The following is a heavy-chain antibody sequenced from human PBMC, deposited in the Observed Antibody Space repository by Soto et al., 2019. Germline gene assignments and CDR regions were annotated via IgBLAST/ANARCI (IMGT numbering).Heavy chain of an antibody. CDR2: IWYDGSNK. J-gene: IGHJ6*02. CDR1: GFTFSSYG. Sequence: PGGSLRLSCAASGFTFSSYGMHWVRQAPGKGLEWVAVIWYDGSNKYYADSVKGRFTISRDNSKNTLYLQMNSLRAEDTAVYYCARNSGSSSSGHNYYYYGMDVWGQGTTVTVSS. D-gene: IGHD6-6*01. V-gene: IGHV3-33*01. CDR3: ARNSGSSSSGHNYYYYGMDV.